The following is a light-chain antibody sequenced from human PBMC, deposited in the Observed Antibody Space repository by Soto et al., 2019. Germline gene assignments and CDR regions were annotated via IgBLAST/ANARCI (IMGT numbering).Light chain of an antibody. V-gene: IGKV3-15*01. CDR3: QQYSKWPIT. CDR1: QSVNSN. Sequence: EMVMTQSPAILSVSPGESATLSCRASQSVNSNYLAWYQQHPGQPPRLLIYGISTSATGIPARFSGSGSGTEFSLTISSLQSEDFPVYYCQQYSKWPITFGQGTRLEIK. CDR2: GIS. J-gene: IGKJ5*01.